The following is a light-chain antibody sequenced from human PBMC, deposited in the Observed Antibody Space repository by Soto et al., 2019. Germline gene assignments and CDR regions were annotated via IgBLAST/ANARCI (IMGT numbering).Light chain of an antibody. CDR3: QAWDSSTDVV. Sequence: SYELTQPPSVSVSPGQTASITCSGDKLGDKYACWYQQKPGQSPVLVIYQGFKRPSGIPERFSGSNSGNTATLTISGTQAMDEDDYYCQAWDSSTDVVFGGGTKLTVL. CDR1: KLGDKY. V-gene: IGLV3-1*01. J-gene: IGLJ2*01. CDR2: QGF.